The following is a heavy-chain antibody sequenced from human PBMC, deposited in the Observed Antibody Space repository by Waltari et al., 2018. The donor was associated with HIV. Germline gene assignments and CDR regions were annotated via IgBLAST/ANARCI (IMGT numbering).Heavy chain of an antibody. D-gene: IGHD3-3*01. CDR3: ARALWSGYYTPYYFDY. Sequence: QLQLVQSGAEVKKPGASVKLACKASGYTFTSDGNSWVRQALGQGLEWMGWISAYNGHTNYAQKLQGRVTMTTDTSTSTAYMDLRSLRSDDTAFYYCARALWSGYYTPYYFDYWGQGTLVTVSS. V-gene: IGHV1-18*01. CDR2: ISAYNGHT. CDR1: GYTFTSDG. J-gene: IGHJ4*02.